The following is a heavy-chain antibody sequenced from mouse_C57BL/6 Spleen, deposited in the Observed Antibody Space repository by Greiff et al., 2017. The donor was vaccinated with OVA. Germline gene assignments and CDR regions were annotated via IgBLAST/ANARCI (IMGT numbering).Heavy chain of an antibody. Sequence: VKLEESGPGLVQPSQSLSITCTVSGFSLTSYGVHWVRQSPGKGLEWLGVIWSGGSTDYNAAFISRLSISKDNSKSQVFFKMNILQADDTAIYYCARKGDYDYYAMDDWGQGTSVTVSS. D-gene: IGHD2-4*01. CDR3: ARKGDYDYYAMDD. CDR2: IWSGGST. V-gene: IGHV2-2*01. J-gene: IGHJ4*01. CDR1: GFSLTSYG.